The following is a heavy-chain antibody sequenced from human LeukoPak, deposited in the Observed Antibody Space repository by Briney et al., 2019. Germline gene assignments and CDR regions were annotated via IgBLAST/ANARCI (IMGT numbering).Heavy chain of an antibody. CDR3: ARDTDYCSSTCCYNGHYYGMDV. CDR2: IDPSGGGT. D-gene: IGHD2-2*02. CDR1: GYRFTSYY. V-gene: IGHV1-46*01. J-gene: IGHJ6*02. Sequence: GASVNVSCKASGYRFTSYYIHWVRQAPGQGLEWMGIIDPSGGGTDYAQKFQGRVIMTRDTSTRTVYMELSSLRSEDTAVYYCARDTDYCSSTCCYNGHYYGMDVWGQGTTVTVSS.